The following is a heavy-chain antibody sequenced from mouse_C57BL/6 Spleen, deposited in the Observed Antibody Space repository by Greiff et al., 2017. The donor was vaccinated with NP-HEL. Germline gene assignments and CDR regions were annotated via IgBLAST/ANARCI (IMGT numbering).Heavy chain of an antibody. Sequence: EVKVVESGGGLVKPGGSLKLSCAASGFTFSDYGMHWVRQAPEKGLEWVAYISSGSSTIYYADTVKGRFTISRDNAKNTLFLQMTSLRSEDTAMYYCARIGLGLYAMDYWGQGTSVTVSS. CDR3: ARIGLGLYAMDY. CDR2: ISSGSSTI. D-gene: IGHD4-1*01. J-gene: IGHJ4*01. V-gene: IGHV5-17*01. CDR1: GFTFSDYG.